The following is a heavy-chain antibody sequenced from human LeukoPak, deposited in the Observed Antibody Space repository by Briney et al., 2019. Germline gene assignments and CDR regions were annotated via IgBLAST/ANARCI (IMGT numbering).Heavy chain of an antibody. CDR1: GFTFSSYS. Sequence: KPGGSLRLSCAASGFTFSSYSMNWVRQAPGKGLEWVSSISSSSSYIYYADSVKGRFTISRDNAKNSLYLLMNSLRAEDTAVYYCAREGYCSGGSCYSDPFDYWGQGTLVTVSS. V-gene: IGHV3-21*01. J-gene: IGHJ4*02. CDR3: AREGYCSGGSCYSDPFDY. CDR2: ISSSSSYI. D-gene: IGHD2-15*01.